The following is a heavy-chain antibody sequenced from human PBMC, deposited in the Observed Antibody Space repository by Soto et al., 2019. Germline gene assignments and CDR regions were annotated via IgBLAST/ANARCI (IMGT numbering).Heavy chain of an antibody. V-gene: IGHV4-31*03. J-gene: IGHJ4*02. CDR3: ARVGYDILTGYNSYFDY. CDR1: GGSISSGGYY. Sequence: QVQLQESGPGLVKPSQTLSLTCTVSGGSISSGGYYWSWIRQHPGKGLEWIGYIYYSGSTYYNPPLKSRVTISVDTSKNQFSLKLSSVTAADTAVYYCARVGYDILTGYNSYFDYWGQGTLVTVSS. CDR2: IYYSGST. D-gene: IGHD3-9*01.